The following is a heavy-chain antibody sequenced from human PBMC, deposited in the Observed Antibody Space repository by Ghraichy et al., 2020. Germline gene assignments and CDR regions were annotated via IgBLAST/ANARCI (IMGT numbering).Heavy chain of an antibody. Sequence: GGSLRLSCAASGFTFSIYAMSWVRQAPGKGLELVSSISGSGGITFFADSVKGRFTISRDNSKNTLYLQMNSLRAEDTAVYFCAKHREDYCDSSGHHWGKRTLVTVSS. CDR3: AKHREDYCDSSGHH. J-gene: IGHJ5*02. CDR2: ISGSGGIT. D-gene: IGHD3-22*01. CDR1: GFTFSIYA. V-gene: IGHV3-23*01.